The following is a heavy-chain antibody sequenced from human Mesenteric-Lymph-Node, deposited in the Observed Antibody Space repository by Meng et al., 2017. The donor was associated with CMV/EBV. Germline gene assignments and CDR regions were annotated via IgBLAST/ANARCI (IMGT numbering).Heavy chain of an antibody. V-gene: IGHV4-39*01. D-gene: IGHD3-3*01. CDR2: IYYSGST. Sequence: SETLSLTCTVSGGSISSSSYYWGWIRQPPGKGLEWIGSIYYSGSTYYNPSLKSRDTISVDTSKNQFSLKLSSVTAADTAVYYCARNTYYDFWSGYYSYYYYGMDVWGQGTTVTVSS. CDR3: ARNTYYDFWSGYYSYYYYGMDV. CDR1: GGSISSSSYY. J-gene: IGHJ6*02.